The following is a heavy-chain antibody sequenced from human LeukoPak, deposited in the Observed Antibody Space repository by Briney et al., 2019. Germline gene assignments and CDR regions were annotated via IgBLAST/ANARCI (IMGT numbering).Heavy chain of an antibody. D-gene: IGHD3-10*01. J-gene: IGHJ4*02. CDR2: IKQEGSEN. V-gene: IGHV3-7*01. CDR1: GFTFSSYW. CDR3: ARGRGVDY. Sequence: QPGGSLRLSCAASGFTFSSYWMSWVRQAPGKGLEWVANIKQEGSENFYVDSVKGRFTISRDNAKNSLYLQMNSLRAEDTAVYWCARGRGVDYWGQGTLVTVSS.